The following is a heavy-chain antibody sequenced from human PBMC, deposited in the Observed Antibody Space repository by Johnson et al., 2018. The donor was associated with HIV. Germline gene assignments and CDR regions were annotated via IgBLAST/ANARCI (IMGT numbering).Heavy chain of an antibody. D-gene: IGHD5-24*01. CDR3: ARGVEMARSGGVAI. CDR1: GFTFSSYA. V-gene: IGHV3-9*01. CDR2: ISWNSGSI. J-gene: IGHJ3*02. Sequence: VQLVESGGGLVQPGGSLRLSCAASGFTFSSYAMHWVRQAPGKGLEWVSGISWNSGSIGYADSVKGRFTISRDNAKNSLYLQMNSLRAEDTAVYYCARGVEMARSGGVAIWGQGTMVTGSS.